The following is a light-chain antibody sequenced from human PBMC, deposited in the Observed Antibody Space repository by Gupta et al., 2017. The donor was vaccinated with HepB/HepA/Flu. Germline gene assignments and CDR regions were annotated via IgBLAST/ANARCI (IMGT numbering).Light chain of an antibody. Sequence: SYVLTQAPSVSVAPGKTATISCGGNNIGNKAVHWYQHKPGQAPVLVGRDDSDRPSGIPDRFAGSNSGTKATLIIRRVEVEDEAYYYGQVWASPYDQPVLGGGT. V-gene: IGLV3-21*03. CDR1: NIGNKA. CDR3: QVWASPYDQPV. J-gene: IGLJ2*01. CDR2: DDS.